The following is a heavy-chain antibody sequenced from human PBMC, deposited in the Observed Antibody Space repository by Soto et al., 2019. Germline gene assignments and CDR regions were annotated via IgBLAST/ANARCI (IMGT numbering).Heavy chain of an antibody. CDR3: TRETVAGITGLDS. CDR2: ISVSDAFI. V-gene: IGHV3-23*01. D-gene: IGHD1-20*01. CDR1: GFNVGAFA. Sequence: GGSLRLSCAASGFNVGAFAVNWVRQAPGKGLEWVSGISVSDAFIYYADSVRGRFSISRDASENILYLQMNSLRVDDTALYYCTRETVAGITGLDSWGPGTLVTGSS. J-gene: IGHJ4*02.